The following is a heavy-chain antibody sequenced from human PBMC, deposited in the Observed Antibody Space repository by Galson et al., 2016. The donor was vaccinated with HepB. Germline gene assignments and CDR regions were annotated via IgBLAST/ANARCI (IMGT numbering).Heavy chain of an antibody. V-gene: IGHV3-66*02. D-gene: IGHD2-15*01. CDR2: LGSGGRI. CDR3: LPSGPDYYMDL. CDR1: AFTVSNNH. Sequence: SLRLSCAGSAFTVSNNHMSWVRQAPGKGLEWVSVLGSGGRIFHADSVKGRFTISRDNSMNTVFLQMNSLRTEDTAVYYCLPSGPDYYMDLWGTGTTVTVSS. J-gene: IGHJ6*03.